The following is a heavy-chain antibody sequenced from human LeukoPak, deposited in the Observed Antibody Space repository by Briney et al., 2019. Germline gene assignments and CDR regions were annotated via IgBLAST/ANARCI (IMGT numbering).Heavy chain of an antibody. CDR1: GGSISSYY. Sequence: SETLSLTCAVSGGSISSYYWSWIRQPPGKGLEWIGYIYYSGSTNYNPSLKSRVTMSVDTSKNQFSLKLSSVTAADTAVYYCARGTRGVRGVIAYYFDYWGQGTLVTVSS. CDR2: IYYSGST. V-gene: IGHV4-59*12. CDR3: ARGTRGVRGVIAYYFDY. J-gene: IGHJ4*02. D-gene: IGHD3-10*01.